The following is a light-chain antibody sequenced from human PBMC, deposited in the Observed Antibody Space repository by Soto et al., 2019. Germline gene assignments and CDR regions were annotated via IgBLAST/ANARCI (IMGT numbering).Light chain of an antibody. V-gene: IGKV3-20*01. CDR1: QSVSSSY. Sequence: EIVLTQSPGTLSLSPGEKATLSCRASQSVSSSYLAWYQQKPGQAPRLLIYHADKRATGVPARFSGGGSGTDFTLTISRLQSEDFAVYYCQKYNNWPRTFGQGNKVDI. J-gene: IGKJ1*01. CDR3: QKYNNWPRT. CDR2: HAD.